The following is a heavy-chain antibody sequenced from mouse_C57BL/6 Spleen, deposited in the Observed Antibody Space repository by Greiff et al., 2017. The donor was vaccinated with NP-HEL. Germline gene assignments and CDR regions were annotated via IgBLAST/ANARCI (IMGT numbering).Heavy chain of an antibody. CDR1: GYTFTSYW. J-gene: IGHJ3*01. V-gene: IGHV1-61*01. CDR2: IYPSDSET. Sequence: VQLQQSGAELVRPGSSVKLSCKASGYTFTSYWMDWVKQRPGQGLEWIGNIYPSDSETHYNQKFKDKATLTVDKSSSTAYMQLSSLTSEDCAVYYCAREDGYDGFAYWGQGTLVTVSA. CDR3: AREDGYDGFAY. D-gene: IGHD2-2*01.